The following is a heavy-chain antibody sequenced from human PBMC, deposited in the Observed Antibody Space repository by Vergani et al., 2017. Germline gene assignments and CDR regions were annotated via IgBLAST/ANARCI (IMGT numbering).Heavy chain of an antibody. CDR1: GITFSSYW. CDR3: ARGYPLTDF. V-gene: IGHV3-7*01. D-gene: IGHD5-18*01. Sequence: VQLVESGGDLVHPGGSLRLSCAASGITFSSYWMTWVRQAPGKGLEWVANIKADGSEKYYVDSVKGRFTISRDNDMNSVYLQMNSLGVEDTAVYYCARGYPLTDFWGQGTLVTVSS. CDR2: IKADGSEK. J-gene: IGHJ4*02.